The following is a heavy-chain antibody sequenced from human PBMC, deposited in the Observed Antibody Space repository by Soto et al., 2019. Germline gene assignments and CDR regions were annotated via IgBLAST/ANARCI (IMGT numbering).Heavy chain of an antibody. CDR3: AKAGIAAADYYYYYYMDV. CDR2: ISWNSGSI. V-gene: IGHV3-9*01. J-gene: IGHJ6*03. D-gene: IGHD6-13*01. CDR1: GFTFDDYA. Sequence: PGVCLRLSCSASGFTFDDYAVHWVRPAPGKGLEWVSGISWNSGSIGYADSVKGRFTISRDNAKNSLYLQMNSLRAEDTALYYCAKAGIAAADYYYYYYMDVWGKGTTVTVSS.